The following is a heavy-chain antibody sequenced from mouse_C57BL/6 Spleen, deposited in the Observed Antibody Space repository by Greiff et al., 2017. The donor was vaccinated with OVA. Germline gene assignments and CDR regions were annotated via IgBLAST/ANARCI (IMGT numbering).Heavy chain of an antibody. Sequence: QVQLQQSGAELVKPGASVKISCKASGYAFSSYWMNWVKQRPGKGLAWIGQIYPGDGDTNYNGKFKGKATLTADKSSSTAYMQLSSLTSEDSAVYFCAGYGNPLSMDYWGQGTSVTVSS. CDR3: AGYGNPLSMDY. CDR2: IYPGDGDT. V-gene: IGHV1-80*01. J-gene: IGHJ4*01. D-gene: IGHD2-10*02. CDR1: GYAFSSYW.